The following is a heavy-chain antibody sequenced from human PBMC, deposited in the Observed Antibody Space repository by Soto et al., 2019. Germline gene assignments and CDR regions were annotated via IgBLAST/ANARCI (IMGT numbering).Heavy chain of an antibody. CDR2: INPNSGDT. Sequence: ASVKVSCKASGYIFTDYHIHWVCQAPGRGLEWMGWINPNSGDTEYAQNFQGRVTMTRDTSFNLVYMEMSGLMSDDTAVYYCARDARGTRGFDEMDIWGQGTTVTVSS. CDR3: ARDARGTRGFDEMDI. J-gene: IGHJ6*02. CDR1: GYIFTDYH. D-gene: IGHD3-9*01. V-gene: IGHV1-2*02.